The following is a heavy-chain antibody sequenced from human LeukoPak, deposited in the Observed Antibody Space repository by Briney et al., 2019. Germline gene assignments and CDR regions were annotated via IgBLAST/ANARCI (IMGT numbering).Heavy chain of an antibody. CDR1: GFTFSSFA. CDR3: AKRTSGSSWYSSDY. Sequence: GGSLRLSCAASGFTFSSFAMNWVRQAPGKGLEWVPTMSGDATSTYYADSVKGRFTISRDNSKNTLYLQMNSLRAEDTAVYYCAKRTSGSSWYSSDYWGQGTLVTVSS. V-gene: IGHV3-23*01. CDR2: MSGDATST. J-gene: IGHJ4*02. D-gene: IGHD6-13*01.